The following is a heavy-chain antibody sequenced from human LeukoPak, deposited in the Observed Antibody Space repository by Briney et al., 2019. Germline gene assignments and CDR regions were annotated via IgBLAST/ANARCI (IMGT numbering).Heavy chain of an antibody. CDR1: GFTFSSYG. Sequence: GRSLRLYCAASGFTFSSYGMHWVRQAPGKGLEWVAVISYDGSNKYYAGSVKGRFTISRDNSKNTLYLQMNSLRAEDTAVYYCAKVAPRREDYYYFDYWGQGTLVTVSS. V-gene: IGHV3-30*18. D-gene: IGHD4/OR15-4a*01. J-gene: IGHJ4*02. CDR3: AKVAPRREDYYYFDY. CDR2: ISYDGSNK.